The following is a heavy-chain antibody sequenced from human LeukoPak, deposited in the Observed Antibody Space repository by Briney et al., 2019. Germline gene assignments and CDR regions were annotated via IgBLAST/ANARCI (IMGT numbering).Heavy chain of an antibody. CDR1: GFTFSSYA. Sequence: GGSLRLSCAASGFTFSSYAMHWVRQAPGKGLEYVSAISSNGGSTYYANSVKGRFTISRDNSKNTLYLQMGSLRAEDMAVYYCAREKQSGGTPFDYWGQGSLVTVSS. CDR2: ISSNGGST. D-gene: IGHD1-26*01. J-gene: IGHJ4*02. V-gene: IGHV3-64*01. CDR3: AREKQSGGTPFDY.